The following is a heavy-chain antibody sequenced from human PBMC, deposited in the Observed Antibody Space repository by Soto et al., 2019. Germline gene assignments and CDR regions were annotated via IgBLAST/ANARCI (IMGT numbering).Heavy chain of an antibody. Sequence: QGQLVQAGAEVKKPGASVKVSCKASGYTFTSYDINWVLQATGQGLEWMGWMNPNSANTGYAEKFQAKLEMTRDSSISTAYMELSSLRSEDMAVDYCAGSDAYDLNWFDPWGQGTLVTVSS. CDR3: AGSDAYDLNWFDP. V-gene: IGHV1-8*01. D-gene: IGHD3-16*01. J-gene: IGHJ5*02. CDR2: MNPNSANT. CDR1: GYTFTSYD.